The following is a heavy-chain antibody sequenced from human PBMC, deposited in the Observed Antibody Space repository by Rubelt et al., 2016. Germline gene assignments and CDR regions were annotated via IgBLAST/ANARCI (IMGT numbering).Heavy chain of an antibody. V-gene: IGHV4-59*12. Sequence: PPGKGLEWIGYIYYSGSTNYNPSLKSRVTISVDTSKNQFSLKLSSVTAADTAVYYCAGVRGGTSLYCSSTSCYNWFDPWGQGTLVTVSS. J-gene: IGHJ5*02. CDR2: IYYSGST. CDR3: AGVRGGTSLYCSSTSCYNWFDP. D-gene: IGHD2-2*01.